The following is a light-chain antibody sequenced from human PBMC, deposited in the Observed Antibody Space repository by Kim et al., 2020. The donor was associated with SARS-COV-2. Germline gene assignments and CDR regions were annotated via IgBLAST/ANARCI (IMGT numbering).Light chain of an antibody. V-gene: IGLV4-69*02. CDR3: QTWGTGIRV. CDR2: LNSDGSH. J-gene: IGLJ3*02. CDR1: SGHSNYA. Sequence: ASVKHTCTLTSGHSNYAIAWHQQQPEKGPRYLMKLNSDGSHSKGDGIPDRFSGSSSGAEHYLTISSLQSEDEAVYYCQTWGTGIRVFGGGTQLTVL.